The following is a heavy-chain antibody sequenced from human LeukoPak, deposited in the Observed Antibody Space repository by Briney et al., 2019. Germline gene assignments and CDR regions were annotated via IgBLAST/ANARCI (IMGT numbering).Heavy chain of an antibody. V-gene: IGHV4-59*08. CDR1: GGSISSYY. D-gene: IGHD6-6*01. CDR3: ARAYSSSSLFLAPLDLVFDY. CDR2: IYYSGST. Sequence: PSETLSLTCTVSGGSISSYYWSWIRQPPGKGLEWIGYIYYSGSTNYNPSLKSRVTISVDTSKNQFSLKLSSVTAADTAVYYCARAYSSSSLFLAPLDLVFDYWGQGTLVTVSS. J-gene: IGHJ4*02.